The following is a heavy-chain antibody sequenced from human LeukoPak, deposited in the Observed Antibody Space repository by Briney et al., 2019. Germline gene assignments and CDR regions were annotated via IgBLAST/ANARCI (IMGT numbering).Heavy chain of an antibody. CDR1: GFTFSSYS. V-gene: IGHV3-48*04. Sequence: QPGGSLRLSCAASGFTFSSYSMNWVRQAPGKGLEWVSYISSSSSTIYYADSVKGRFTISRDNAKNSLYLQMNSLRAEDTAVYYCARVYCSGGSCYSWDWFDPWGQGTLVTVSS. CDR3: ARVYCSGGSCYSWDWFDP. J-gene: IGHJ5*02. D-gene: IGHD2-15*01. CDR2: ISSSSSTI.